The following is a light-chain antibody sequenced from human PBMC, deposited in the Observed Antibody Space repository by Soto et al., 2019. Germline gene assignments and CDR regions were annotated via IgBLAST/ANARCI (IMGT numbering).Light chain of an antibody. Sequence: DIVLTQTPLSSPVTLGQPASISCRSSQTLLHRDGNTFLSWLQQRPGQPPRLLIYRISDRCSGVPDRFRGGGAGTDFTLKISRVEPEDVGIYYCMQSIEYRWTFGQGTHVQIK. J-gene: IGKJ1*01. CDR3: MQSIEYRWT. V-gene: IGKV2-24*01. CDR2: RIS. CDR1: QTLLHRDGNTF.